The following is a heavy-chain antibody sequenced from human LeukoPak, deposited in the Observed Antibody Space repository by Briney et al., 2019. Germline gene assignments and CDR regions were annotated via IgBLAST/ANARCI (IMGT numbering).Heavy chain of an antibody. CDR1: GFTFSSYA. CDR3: AKVGKSGSGSYYSLYYYGMDV. CDR2: ISGSGGST. Sequence: PGGSLRLSCAASGFTFSSYAMSWVRQAPGKGLEWVSAISGSGGSTYYADSVKGRFTISRDNSKNTLYLQMNSLRAEDTAVYYCAKVGKSGSGSYYSLYYYGMDVWGQGTTVTVSS. D-gene: IGHD3-10*01. J-gene: IGHJ6*02. V-gene: IGHV3-23*01.